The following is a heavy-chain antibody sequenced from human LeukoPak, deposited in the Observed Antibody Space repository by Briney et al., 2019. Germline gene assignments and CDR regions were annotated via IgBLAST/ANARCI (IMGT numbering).Heavy chain of an antibody. D-gene: IGHD6-13*01. Sequence: GGSLTLSCAASGFTFSGSAMHWVRQASGKGLEWVGRIRSKANSYATAYAASVKGRFTISRDDSKNTAYLQMNSLKTEDTAVYYCTGSYSSSSPFYWGQGTLVTVSS. CDR2: IRSKANSYAT. J-gene: IGHJ4*02. CDR1: GFTFSGSA. V-gene: IGHV3-73*01. CDR3: TGSYSSSSPFY.